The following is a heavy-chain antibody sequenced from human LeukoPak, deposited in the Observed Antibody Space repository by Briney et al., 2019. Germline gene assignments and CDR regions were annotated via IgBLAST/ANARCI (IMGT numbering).Heavy chain of an antibody. CDR3: ARVNTVIDL. D-gene: IGHD2-2*02. V-gene: IGHV4-61*02. J-gene: IGHJ5*02. CDR2: IYTSGST. Sequence: SETLSHTCTVSGGSISSGSYYWSWIRQPAGKGLEWIGRIYTSGSTNYNPSLKSRVTISVDTSKNQFSLKLSSVTAADTAVYYCARVNTVIDLWGQGTLVTVSS. CDR1: GGSISSGSYY.